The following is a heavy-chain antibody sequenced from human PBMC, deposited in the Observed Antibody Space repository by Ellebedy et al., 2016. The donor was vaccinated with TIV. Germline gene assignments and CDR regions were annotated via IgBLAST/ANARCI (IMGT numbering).Heavy chain of an antibody. Sequence: ASVQVSCXASGYTFTTYGITWLRQAPGQGPEWMGYINTDNGSTKNAQILQGRVTITRDTSTNTAYMEVRSLRSDDTAVYYCARALKTATYDIWGQGTLITVSS. CDR1: GYTFTTYG. D-gene: IGHD5-24*01. V-gene: IGHV1-18*01. CDR2: INTDNGST. CDR3: ARALKTATYDI. J-gene: IGHJ3*02.